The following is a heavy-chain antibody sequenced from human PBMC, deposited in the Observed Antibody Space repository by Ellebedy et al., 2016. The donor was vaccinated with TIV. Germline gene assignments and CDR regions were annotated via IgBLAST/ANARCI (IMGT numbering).Heavy chain of an antibody. CDR2: ISWNSGSI. Sequence: SLKISXAASGFTFDDYAMHWVRQAPGKSLEWVSGISWNSGSIGYADSVKGRFTISRDNAKNSLYLQMNSLRAEDTAVYYCASSIAARLSFDYWGQGTLVTVSS. V-gene: IGHV3-9*01. J-gene: IGHJ4*02. D-gene: IGHD6-6*01. CDR3: ASSIAARLSFDY. CDR1: GFTFDDYA.